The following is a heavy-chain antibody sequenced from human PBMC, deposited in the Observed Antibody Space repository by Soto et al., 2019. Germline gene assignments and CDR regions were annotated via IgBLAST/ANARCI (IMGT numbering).Heavy chain of an antibody. CDR3: AKAPVDYVWGSYDY. J-gene: IGHJ4*02. CDR2: ISGSGGST. Sequence: PGGSLRLSCAASGFTFSSYAMSWVRQATGKGLEWVSAISGSGGSTYYADSVKGRFTISRDNSKNTLYLQMNSLRAEDTAVYYCAKAPVDYVWGSYDYWGQGTLVTVSS. D-gene: IGHD3-16*01. CDR1: GFTFSSYA. V-gene: IGHV3-23*01.